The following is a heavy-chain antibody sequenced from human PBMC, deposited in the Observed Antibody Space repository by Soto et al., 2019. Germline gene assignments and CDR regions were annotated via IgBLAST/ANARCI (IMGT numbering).Heavy chain of an antibody. D-gene: IGHD2-2*01. V-gene: IGHV1-69*18. Sequence: QVQLVQSGAELKKPGSSVKVSCKASGVTFSSYAISWVRQAPGQGLEWMGRIIPIFGTANYAQKFQGRVTITADESTSTAYMELSSLRSEDTAVYYCASRCSSTSCYSYTWFDPWGQGTLVTVSS. CDR1: GVTFSSYA. CDR2: IIPIFGTA. J-gene: IGHJ5*02. CDR3: ASRCSSTSCYSYTWFDP.